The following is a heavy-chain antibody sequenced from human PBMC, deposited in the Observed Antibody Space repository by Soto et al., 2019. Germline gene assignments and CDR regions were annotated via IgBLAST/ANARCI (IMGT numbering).Heavy chain of an antibody. J-gene: IGHJ4*02. CDR2: ISAYNGNT. D-gene: IGHD4-17*01. Sequence: GASVKVSCKASGYTFTSYGISWVRQAPGQGLEWMGWISAYNGNTNYAQKLQGRVTMTTDTSTSTAYMELRSLRSDDTAVYYCARDLDDYGDYGSHDYWGQGTLVTVSS. CDR1: GYTFTSYG. CDR3: ARDLDDYGDYGSHDY. V-gene: IGHV1-18*01.